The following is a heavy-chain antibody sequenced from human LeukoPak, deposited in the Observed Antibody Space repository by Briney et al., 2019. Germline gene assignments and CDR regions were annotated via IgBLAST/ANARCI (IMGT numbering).Heavy chain of an antibody. D-gene: IGHD1-26*01. CDR1: GYTFTGYY. CDR3: ARESGAFHGSYFDY. V-gene: IGHV1-2*02. CDR2: INPNSGGT. Sequence: GASVKVSCKASGYTFTGYYMHWVRQAPGQGLEWMGWINPNSGGTNYAQKFQGRVTMTRDTSISTAYMELSRLRSDDTAVYYCARESGAFHGSYFDYWGQGTLVTVPS. J-gene: IGHJ4*02.